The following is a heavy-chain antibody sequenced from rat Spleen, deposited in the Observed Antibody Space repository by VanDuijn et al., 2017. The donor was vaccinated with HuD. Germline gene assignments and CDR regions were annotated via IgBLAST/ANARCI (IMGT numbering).Heavy chain of an antibody. CDR3: ASLAGITTCEY. V-gene: IGHV5-25*01. CDR1: GFTFSNYD. D-gene: IGHD1-4*01. Sequence: EVQLVESGGGLVQPGRSLKLSCAASGFTFSNYDMAWVRQAPAKGLEWIASISTSGSRTYYPDSVKGRFTISRDNAKSSLYLQMNSLKSEDTATYYCASLAGITTCEYWGQGVMVTVSS. CDR2: ISTSGSRT. J-gene: IGHJ2*01.